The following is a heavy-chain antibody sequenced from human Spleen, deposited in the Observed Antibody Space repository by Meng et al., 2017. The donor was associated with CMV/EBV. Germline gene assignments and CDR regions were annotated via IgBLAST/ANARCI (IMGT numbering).Heavy chain of an antibody. J-gene: IGHJ4*02. CDR1: GYPFSGFY. Sequence: SCRPSGYPFSGFYIHWVRQAPGQGLEWMGWVNPSSGGTKYAQKFQGRISMTRDTSTGTAYMELRSLRSDDTATYYCARVSNGYGYDYWGQGSLVTVSS. D-gene: IGHD5-18*01. V-gene: IGHV1-2*02. CDR3: ARVSNGYGYDY. CDR2: VNPSSGGT.